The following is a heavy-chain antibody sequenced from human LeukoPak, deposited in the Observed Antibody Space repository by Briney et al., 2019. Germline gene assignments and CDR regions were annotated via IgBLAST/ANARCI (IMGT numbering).Heavy chain of an antibody. J-gene: IGHJ4*02. V-gene: IGHV3-23*01. CDR1: GFTFSGYA. Sequence: PGGSLRLSCAASGFTFSGYAMSWVRQAPGKGLEWVSAISGSGGSTYYADSVKGRFTLSRDNSKNTLYLQMNSLRAEDTAVYYCAKSVYNYGGDFDYWGQGGLVTVSS. D-gene: IGHD5-18*01. CDR3: AKSVYNYGGDFDY. CDR2: ISGSGGST.